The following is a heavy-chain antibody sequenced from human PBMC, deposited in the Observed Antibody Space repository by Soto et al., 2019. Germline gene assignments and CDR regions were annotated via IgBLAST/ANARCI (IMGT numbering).Heavy chain of an antibody. CDR2: ISYDGSNK. CDR3: AKDVGQLEGLMVY. J-gene: IGHJ4*02. D-gene: IGHD2-8*01. CDR1: GFTFSSYG. V-gene: IGHV3-30*18. Sequence: GGSLRLSCAASGFTFSSYGMHWVRQAPGKGLEWVAVISYDGSNKYYADSVKGRFTISRDNSKNTLYLQMNSLRAEDTAVYYCAKDVGQLEGLMVYWGQGTLVTVSS.